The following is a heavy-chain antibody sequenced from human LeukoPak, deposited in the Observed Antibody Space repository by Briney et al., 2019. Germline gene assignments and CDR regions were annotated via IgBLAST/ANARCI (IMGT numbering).Heavy chain of an antibody. V-gene: IGHV1-69*13. Sequence: GASVKVSCKASGGTFSSYAISWVRQAPGQGLEWMGGIIPIFGTANYAQKFQGRVTITADESTSTAYMELSSLRSEDTAVYYCARGARYYDFWSGYYYYFDYWGQGTLVTVSS. CDR2: IIPIFGTA. CDR1: GGTFSSYA. J-gene: IGHJ4*02. D-gene: IGHD3-3*01. CDR3: ARGARYYDFWSGYYYYFDY.